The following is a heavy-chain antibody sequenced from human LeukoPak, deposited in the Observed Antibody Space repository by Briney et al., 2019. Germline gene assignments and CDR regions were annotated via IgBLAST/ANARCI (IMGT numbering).Heavy chain of an antibody. D-gene: IGHD3-10*01. J-gene: IGHJ4*02. CDR1: GGSLSSGSDY. CDR2: ISYSGST. Sequence: PSETLSLTCTVSGGSLSSGSDYWGWIRQPPGKGLEWIGHISYSGSTNYNPSLKSRVTISLDTSKNQLSLKLSPVTTADTAVYYCARGQAALWFGELWGQGTLVTVSS. CDR3: ARGQAALWFGEL. V-gene: IGHV4-61*01.